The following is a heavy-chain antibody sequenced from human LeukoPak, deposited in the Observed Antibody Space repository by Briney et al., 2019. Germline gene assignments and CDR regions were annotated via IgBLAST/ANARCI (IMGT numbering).Heavy chain of an antibody. D-gene: IGHD5-18*01. V-gene: IGHV3-21*01. Sequence: GGSLRLSCAASGFTFSSYSMNWVRQAPGKGLEWVSSISSSSSYIYYADSVKGRFTISRDNAENSLYLQMNSLRAEDTAVYYCAREGRGLRGYSYGSADYWGQGTLVTVSS. J-gene: IGHJ4*02. CDR3: AREGRGLRGYSYGSADY. CDR1: GFTFSSYS. CDR2: ISSSSSYI.